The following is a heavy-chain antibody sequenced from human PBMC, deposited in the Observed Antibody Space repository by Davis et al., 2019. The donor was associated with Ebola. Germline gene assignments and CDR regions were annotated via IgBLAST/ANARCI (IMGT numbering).Heavy chain of an antibody. CDR3: VRDDSYGYPRGMDV. J-gene: IGHJ6*02. V-gene: IGHV4-59*01. CDR2: IYYSGTT. D-gene: IGHD5-18*01. Sequence: GSLRLSCTVSGGPMNDYYWTWVRQAPGKGLEWIGFIYYSGTTYYNPSLESRVTLSVDTAKSQFSLRLRSVTAADTAVYYCVRDDSYGYPRGMDVWGQGTTVTVSS. CDR1: GGPMNDYY.